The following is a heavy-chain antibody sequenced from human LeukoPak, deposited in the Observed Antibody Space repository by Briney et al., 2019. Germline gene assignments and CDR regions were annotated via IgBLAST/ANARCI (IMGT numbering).Heavy chain of an antibody. J-gene: IGHJ5*02. Sequence: ASVTVSCQASVYTFTSYYMLWVRQAPGHEGKGVGVINLSGGSTSYAQKFKGRVTMTRDTSTSTVYMELSSLRSEDTAVYYCARGLYSGGWPPLGIWFDAWGQGTLVTVSS. CDR1: VYTFTSYY. D-gene: IGHD6-19*01. V-gene: IGHV1-46*01. CDR3: ARGLYSGGWPPLGIWFDA. CDR2: INLSGGST.